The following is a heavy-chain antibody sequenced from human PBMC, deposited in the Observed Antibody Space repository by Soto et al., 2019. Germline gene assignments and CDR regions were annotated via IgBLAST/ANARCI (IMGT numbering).Heavy chain of an antibody. D-gene: IGHD3-16*01. J-gene: IGHJ4*02. CDR2: INAGNGNT. CDR3: ARGLNVYYFDY. V-gene: IGHV1-3*01. Sequence: ASVQVSCKASGYTFPNYGIHWVRQAPGQRLEWMGWINAGNGNTKHSQKFQGRVTITRDTSASTAYMELSSLRSEDTAVYYCARGLNVYYFDYWGQGTLVTSPQ. CDR1: GYTFPNYG.